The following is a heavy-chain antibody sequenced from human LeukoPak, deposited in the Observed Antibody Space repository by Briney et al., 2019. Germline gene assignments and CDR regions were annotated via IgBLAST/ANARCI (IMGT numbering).Heavy chain of an antibody. CDR2: IRSKANSYAT. CDR3: TRLYVDTATYYYYYMDV. J-gene: IGHJ6*03. D-gene: IGHD5-18*01. V-gene: IGHV3-73*01. Sequence: AGGSLRLSCAASGFTFSGSAMHWVRQASGKGLEWVGRIRSKANSYATAYAASVKGRFTISRDDSKNTAYLQMNSLKTEDTAVYYCTRLYVDTATYYYYYMDVWGKGTTVTVSS. CDR1: GFTFSGSA.